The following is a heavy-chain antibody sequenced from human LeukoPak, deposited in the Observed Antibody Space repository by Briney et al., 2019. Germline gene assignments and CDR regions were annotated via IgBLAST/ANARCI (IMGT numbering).Heavy chain of an antibody. D-gene: IGHD4-17*01. CDR1: GFTFISYW. CDR3: AREIRDYGDYNGFDY. CDR2: IKQDGSEK. J-gene: IGHJ4*02. V-gene: IGHV3-7*01. Sequence: PGGSLNLSCPAFGFTFISYWMSGVRKAPGRGLDGLAKIKQDGSEKYYVDSVKGRFTISRDNAKNSLYLQMNSLRAEDTAVYYCAREIRDYGDYNGFDYWGQGTLVTVSS.